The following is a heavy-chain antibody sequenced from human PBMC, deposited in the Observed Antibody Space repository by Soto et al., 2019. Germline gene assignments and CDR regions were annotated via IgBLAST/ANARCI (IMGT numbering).Heavy chain of an antibody. V-gene: IGHV3-23*01. CDR2: ISGSGDNT. J-gene: IGHJ4*02. Sequence: EGQLLESGGGLVQPGGSLRLSCASSGFTSSTFGMSWVRQAPGKGLEWVSGISGSGDNTYYADSVKGRFTISRDKSKNTLFLQMNGLRAEDTAMYYCGGDPRGPEYWGQGTLVTVSS. D-gene: IGHD6-6*01. CDR3: GGDPRGPEY. CDR1: GFTSSTFG.